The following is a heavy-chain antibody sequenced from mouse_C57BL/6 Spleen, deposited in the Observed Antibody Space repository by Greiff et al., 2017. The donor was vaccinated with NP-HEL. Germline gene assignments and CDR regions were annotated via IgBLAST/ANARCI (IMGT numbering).Heavy chain of an antibody. CDR2: IDPSDSYT. Sequence: QVQLQQPGAELVKPGASVKLSCKASGYTFTSYWMQWVKQRPGQGLEWIGEIDPSDSYTNYNQKFKGKATLTVVTSSSTAYMQLSSLTSEDSAVYYCARRGTYYGRYFDVWGTGTTVTVSS. J-gene: IGHJ1*03. V-gene: IGHV1-50*01. CDR1: GYTFTSYW. CDR3: ARRGTYYGRYFDV. D-gene: IGHD1-1*01.